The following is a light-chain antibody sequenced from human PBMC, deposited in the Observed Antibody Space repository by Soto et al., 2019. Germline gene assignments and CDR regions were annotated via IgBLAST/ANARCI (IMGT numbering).Light chain of an antibody. CDR3: QQYENLPLT. CDR1: QDVKNY. Sequence: DIQMTQSPSTLSASVGDRVTITGRASQDVKNYLNWYQQKPGKAPKLLIYDASNLERGVPSRFSGSGTGTEYTFTISSLQAEDNGTYYCQQYENLPLTFGGGTKVDIK. CDR2: DAS. V-gene: IGKV1-33*01. J-gene: IGKJ4*01.